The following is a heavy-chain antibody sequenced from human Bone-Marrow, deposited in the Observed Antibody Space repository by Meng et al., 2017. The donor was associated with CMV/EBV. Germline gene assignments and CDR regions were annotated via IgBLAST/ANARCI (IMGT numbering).Heavy chain of an antibody. CDR1: FTFSSYG. Sequence: FTFSSYGMNWVRQAPGKGLEWVAVISYDGSNKYYADSVKGRFTISRDNSKNTLYLQMNSLRAEDTAVYYCAKDPRTYYYDSSGYYYHWGQGTLVTVSS. CDR2: ISYDGSNK. V-gene: IGHV3-30*18. CDR3: AKDPRTYYYDSSGYYYH. J-gene: IGHJ4*02. D-gene: IGHD3-22*01.